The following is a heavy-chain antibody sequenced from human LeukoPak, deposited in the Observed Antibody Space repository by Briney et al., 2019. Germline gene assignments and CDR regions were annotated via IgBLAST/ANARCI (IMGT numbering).Heavy chain of an antibody. Sequence: PGGSLRLSCAASGFTFSSYAMSWVRQAPGKGLEWVSAISGSGGSTYYADSVKGRFTISRDNSKNTLYLQMNSLRAEDTAVYYCAGGDDSSGYYFDYWGRGTLVTVAS. V-gene: IGHV3-23*01. CDR2: ISGSGGST. J-gene: IGHJ4*02. CDR3: AGGDDSSGYYFDY. D-gene: IGHD3-22*01. CDR1: GFTFSSYA.